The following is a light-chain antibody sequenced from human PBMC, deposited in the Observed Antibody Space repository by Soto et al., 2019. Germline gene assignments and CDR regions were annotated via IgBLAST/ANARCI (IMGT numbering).Light chain of an antibody. CDR1: QSVSSSH. Sequence: EILLTQSPGTLSLSPGERATLSCRASQSVSSSHLAWYQQKPGQAPRLLIDGASSRATGIPARFSGSGSGTDFTLTIRRLEPEDFAVYYCQHYSSSPHAITFGQGTRLEIK. CDR3: QHYSSSPHAIT. CDR2: GAS. J-gene: IGKJ5*01. V-gene: IGKV3-20*01.